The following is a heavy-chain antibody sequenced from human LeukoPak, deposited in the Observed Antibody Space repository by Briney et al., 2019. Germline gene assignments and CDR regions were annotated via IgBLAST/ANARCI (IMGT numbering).Heavy chain of an antibody. CDR3: ARGFYGSGSYGTFDY. J-gene: IGHJ4*02. Sequence: VASVKVSSKASGYTFTSYYIHWVRQAPGQGLEWMGLINPSGGSTTYTQKFQGRVTMTRDTSTSTVYMELSSLRSEDTAVYYCARGFYGSGSYGTFDYWGQGTLVTVSS. CDR1: GYTFTSYY. CDR2: INPSGGST. V-gene: IGHV1-46*01. D-gene: IGHD3-10*01.